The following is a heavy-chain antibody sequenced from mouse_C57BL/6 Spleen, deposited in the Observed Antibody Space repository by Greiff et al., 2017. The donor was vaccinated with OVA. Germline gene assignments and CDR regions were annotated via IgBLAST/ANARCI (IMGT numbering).Heavy chain of an antibody. D-gene: IGHD2-3*01. Sequence: VQGVESGGGLVKPGGSLKLSCAASGFTFSDYGMHWVRQAPEKGLEWVAYISSGSSTIYYADTVKGRFTISRDNAKNTLFLQMTSLRSEDTAMYYCASDGYYVPFAYWGQGTLVTVSA. V-gene: IGHV5-17*01. CDR3: ASDGYYVPFAY. J-gene: IGHJ3*01. CDR1: GFTFSDYG. CDR2: ISSGSSTI.